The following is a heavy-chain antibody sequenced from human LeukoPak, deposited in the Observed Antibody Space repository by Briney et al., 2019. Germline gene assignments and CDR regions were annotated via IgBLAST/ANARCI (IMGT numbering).Heavy chain of an antibody. Sequence: QPGGSLRLSCAASGFRFDDYGMSWVRQSPGKGLEWVCGMNWSGDSIRYAASVRGRFTISRDNANSSLFLQMNSLRAEDTAFYYCVRGLYYYDSSGWGYFDYWGQGALVTVSS. CDR2: MNWSGDSI. CDR1: GFRFDDYG. CDR3: VRGLYYYDSSGWGYFDY. J-gene: IGHJ4*02. V-gene: IGHV3-20*04. D-gene: IGHD3-22*01.